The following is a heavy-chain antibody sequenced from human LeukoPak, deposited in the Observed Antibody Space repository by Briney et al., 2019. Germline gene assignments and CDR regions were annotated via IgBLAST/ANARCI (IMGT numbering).Heavy chain of an antibody. CDR1: GFTLRSSA. D-gene: IGHD5-18*01. J-gene: IGHJ4*02. Sequence: GGSLRLSCAASGFTLRSSAMHWVRQAPGKGLEWVAVTSYDGRNKYYADSAKGRFTISRDNSKNTLYLQMNSLRPEDTAVYYCARDGYGLDTPMVSTNFDYWGQGTLVTVSS. CDR2: TSYDGRNK. CDR3: ARDGYGLDTPMVSTNFDY. V-gene: IGHV3-30*04.